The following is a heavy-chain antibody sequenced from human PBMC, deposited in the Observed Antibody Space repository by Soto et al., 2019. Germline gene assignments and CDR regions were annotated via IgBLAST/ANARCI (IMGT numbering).Heavy chain of an antibody. Sequence: TGKELEWVSAISWSGCMTYYAASVKGRFTISRDNSKNTLYLQMNILRAEDTAVYYFFLQADDGIRDTVPVSPFLLNRSSDL. CDR2: ISWSGCMT. CDR3: FLQADDGIRDTVPVSPFLLNRSSDL. D-gene: IGHD1-1*01. V-gene: IGHV3-23*01. J-gene: IGHJ2*01.